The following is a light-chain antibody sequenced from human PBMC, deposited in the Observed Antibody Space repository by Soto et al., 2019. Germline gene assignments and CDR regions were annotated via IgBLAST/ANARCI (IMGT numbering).Light chain of an antibody. Sequence: QSALTQPASVSGSPAQSITISCTGTSSDVGGYNYVSWYQQHPGKAPKLLIFEVNNRPSGVSNRFSGSKSGNTASLTISGLQAEDEADYYCSSYTGGSTLEVFGGGTKLTVL. CDR2: EVN. J-gene: IGLJ2*01. CDR3: SSYTGGSTLEV. V-gene: IGLV2-14*01. CDR1: SSDVGGYNY.